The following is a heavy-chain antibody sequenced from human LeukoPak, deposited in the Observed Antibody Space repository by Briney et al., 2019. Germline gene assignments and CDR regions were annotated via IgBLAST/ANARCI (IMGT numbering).Heavy chain of an antibody. V-gene: IGHV1-46*01. CDR1: GYTFTDYY. D-gene: IGHD5-18*01. Sequence: AAVKISCKASGYTFTDYYMYWVRQAPGQGPECMGVIHPSGGGTTYAQKFQGRVTLTKDTATSTVYIELSSLRSDDTAVYYCARMAMDPAMVTNFFDLWGQGTLLIVSA. J-gene: IGHJ4*02. CDR3: ARMAMDPAMVTNFFDL. CDR2: IHPSGGGT.